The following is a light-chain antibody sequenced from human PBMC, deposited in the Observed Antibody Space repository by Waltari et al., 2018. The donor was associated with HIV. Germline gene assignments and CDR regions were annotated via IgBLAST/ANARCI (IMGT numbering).Light chain of an antibody. Sequence: QSALTQPASVSGPPGQSITISCTGTSSDIGGYNYVSWYQQYPGKAPRLIIYEVTSRPSGISIRFSGSKSGNTASLTNSGLQTEDEAEYYCFSYRSSSSFAVFGTGTKVSVL. CDR1: SSDIGGYNY. CDR2: EVT. V-gene: IGLV2-14*01. CDR3: FSYRSSSSFAV. J-gene: IGLJ1*01.